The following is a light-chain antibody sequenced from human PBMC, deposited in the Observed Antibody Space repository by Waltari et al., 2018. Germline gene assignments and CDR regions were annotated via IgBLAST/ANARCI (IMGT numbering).Light chain of an antibody. CDR3: CSYAGRPSSYVI. V-gene: IGLV2-23*01. CDR1: GGFVGSYNL. Sequence: QSALTQPASVSASLGQSITLSCTGTGGFVGSYNLVSWYQHHPGKAPKLIISDDTERPSGVSPRFSGTKAGNPASLTLAGLLAEDEADYYCCSYAGRPSSYVIFGGGTRLTVL. J-gene: IGLJ2*01. CDR2: DDT.